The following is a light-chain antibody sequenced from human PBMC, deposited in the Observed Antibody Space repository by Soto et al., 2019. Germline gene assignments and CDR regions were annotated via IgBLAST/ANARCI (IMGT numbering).Light chain of an antibody. Sequence: EIALTQSQVTLCVCPGERAPLACRARQSVSSNLAWYQQKPGEAPRLLIYGASSRSTGIPDRFSGSGSGTDFTLTISRLESEDFAVYYCHQYNSYSETFGQGTKVEIK. CDR3: HQYNSYSET. J-gene: IGKJ1*01. CDR2: GAS. V-gene: IGKV3D-15*01. CDR1: QSVSSN.